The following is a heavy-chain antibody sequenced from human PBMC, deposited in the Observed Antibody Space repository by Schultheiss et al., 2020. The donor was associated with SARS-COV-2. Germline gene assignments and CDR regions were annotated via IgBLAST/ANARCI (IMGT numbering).Heavy chain of an antibody. Sequence: GESLKISCAASGFTFSSYGMHWVRQAPGKGLEWVAVIWYDGSNKYYADSVKGRFTISRDNSKNTLYLQMNSLRAEDTAVYYCATCPGYSSGWALGYWGQGTLVTVSS. CDR3: ATCPGYSSGWALGY. V-gene: IGHV3-33*01. CDR2: IWYDGSNK. D-gene: IGHD6-19*01. J-gene: IGHJ4*02. CDR1: GFTFSSYG.